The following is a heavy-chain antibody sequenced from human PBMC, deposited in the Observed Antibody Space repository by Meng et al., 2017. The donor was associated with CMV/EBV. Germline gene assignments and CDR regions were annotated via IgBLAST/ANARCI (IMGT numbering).Heavy chain of an antibody. CDR3: ARGGIAAAGLH. CDR2: IYYSGSP. V-gene: IGHV4-39*07. J-gene: IGHJ4*02. Sequence: QLQLQVSGPGLVKPSETLSLTCTVAGGSISSSSYFWGWIRQPPGKGLEWIGSIYYSGSPYYNPSLKSRVTISVDTSKNQFSLKLSSVTAADTAVYYRARGGIAAAGLHWGQGTLVTVSS. D-gene: IGHD6-13*01. CDR1: GGSISSSSYF.